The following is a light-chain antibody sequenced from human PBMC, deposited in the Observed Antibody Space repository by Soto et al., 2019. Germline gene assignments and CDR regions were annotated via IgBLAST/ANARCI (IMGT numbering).Light chain of an antibody. Sequence: EIVLTQSPATLSLSPGEIATLSCRASQSVSSYLAWYQQKPGQAPRLLIYDAYNRATVIPARFSGSGSGTYFTLTISSLEPEDFAFYYCQQRSNWLTFGGGTKVEIK. CDR2: DAY. J-gene: IGKJ4*01. CDR1: QSVSSY. V-gene: IGKV3-11*01. CDR3: QQRSNWLT.